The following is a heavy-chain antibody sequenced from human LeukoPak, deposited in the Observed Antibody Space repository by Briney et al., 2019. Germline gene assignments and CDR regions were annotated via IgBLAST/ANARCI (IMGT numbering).Heavy chain of an antibody. CDR3: ATSMGGGNVDY. V-gene: IGHV3-23*01. CDR2: ITATGSRT. J-gene: IGHJ4*02. D-gene: IGHD3-16*01. CDR1: GFTFGSYT. Sequence: GGSLRLSCAASGFTFGSYTMSWVRQAPGKGLEWVSGITATGSRTYYAASVKGRFTISRDSSKNTLYLQLNSLGVDDTAVYYCATSMGGGNVDYWGQGTLVTVSS.